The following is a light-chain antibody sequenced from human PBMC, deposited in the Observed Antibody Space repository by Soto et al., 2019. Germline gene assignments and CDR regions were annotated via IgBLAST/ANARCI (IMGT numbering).Light chain of an antibody. CDR3: CSHAGSFNYV. Sequence: QSALTQPRSVSGSPGQSVTISCTGTSSDVGAYDFVSWYQHHPGKAPKVIIYDVTKRPSGVPDRFSGSKSGNTASLTISGLQAEDEADYYCCSHAGSFNYVFGTGTKLTV. V-gene: IGLV2-11*01. J-gene: IGLJ1*01. CDR2: DVT. CDR1: SSDVGAYDF.